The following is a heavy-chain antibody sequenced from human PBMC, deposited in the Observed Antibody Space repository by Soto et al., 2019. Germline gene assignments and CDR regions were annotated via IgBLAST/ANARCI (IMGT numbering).Heavy chain of an antibody. CDR2: INAGNGDT. Sequence: QVQLVQSGAEVRKPGASVKVSCKASGYTFTNYAVHWVRQAPGQRLEWMGWINAGNGDTKSSQKFRGRVTITRDTSASTAYMELSSLTSEDTAVYYCAREGITMVRGALPGGFDPWGQGTLVTVSS. J-gene: IGHJ5*02. CDR1: GYTFTNYA. D-gene: IGHD3-10*01. V-gene: IGHV1-3*01. CDR3: AREGITMVRGALPGGFDP.